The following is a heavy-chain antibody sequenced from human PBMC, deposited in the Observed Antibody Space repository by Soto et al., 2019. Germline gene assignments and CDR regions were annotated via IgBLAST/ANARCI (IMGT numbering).Heavy chain of an antibody. Sequence: QVQLVQSGAEVKKPGASVNVSCKASGYTFTSYDINWVRQATGQGLAWMGGMNPNSGKTGYAQKFQGRVTLTRNTSISTAYMGLSSLISEDTAVYYCAREKSYGYADYWGQGTLVTVSS. CDR2: MNPNSGKT. V-gene: IGHV1-8*01. D-gene: IGHD5-18*01. CDR1: GYTFTSYD. CDR3: AREKSYGYADY. J-gene: IGHJ4*02.